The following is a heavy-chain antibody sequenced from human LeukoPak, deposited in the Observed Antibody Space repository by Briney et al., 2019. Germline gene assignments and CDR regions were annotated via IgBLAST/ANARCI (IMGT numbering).Heavy chain of an antibody. J-gene: IGHJ4*02. CDR3: ANGLVAATPELDY. CDR1: GYTFTGYY. CDR2: INPNSGGT. Sequence: ASVKVSCKASGYTFTGYYMHWVRQAPGQGLEWVGWINPNSGGTNYAQKFQGRVTMTRDTSISTAYMELSRLRSDDTAVYYCANGLVAATPELDYWGQGTLVTVSS. V-gene: IGHV1-2*02. D-gene: IGHD2-15*01.